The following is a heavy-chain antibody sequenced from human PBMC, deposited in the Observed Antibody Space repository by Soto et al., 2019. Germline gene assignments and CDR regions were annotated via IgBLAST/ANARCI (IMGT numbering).Heavy chain of an antibody. CDR3: ARERGGYSSDF. J-gene: IGHJ4*02. V-gene: IGHV3-74*01. Sequence: EVQLVESGGGLVQPGGSLRLSCAASGFSFSSYWMHWLRQVPGKGLVWVSRINGDGDYTNYADSVTGRFTISRDNAKNTLYLQMNSLRAEDTAVYYCARERGGYSSDFWGQGTLVTVSS. D-gene: IGHD2-15*01. CDR2: INGDGDYT. CDR1: GFSFSSYW.